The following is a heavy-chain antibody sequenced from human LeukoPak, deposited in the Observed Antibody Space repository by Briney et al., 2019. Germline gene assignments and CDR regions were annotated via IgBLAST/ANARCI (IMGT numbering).Heavy chain of an antibody. Sequence: GGSLRLSCAASGFTFRSYSMNWVRQAPGKGLEWASSISSSGKNIFYADSVKGRFTISRDNANNSLFLQMNSLRGEDTAVYYCARDPTSGSHPHFDFWGQGTLVTVSS. D-gene: IGHD1-26*01. CDR1: GFTFRSYS. J-gene: IGHJ4*02. V-gene: IGHV3-21*01. CDR3: ARDPTSGSHPHFDF. CDR2: ISSSGKNI.